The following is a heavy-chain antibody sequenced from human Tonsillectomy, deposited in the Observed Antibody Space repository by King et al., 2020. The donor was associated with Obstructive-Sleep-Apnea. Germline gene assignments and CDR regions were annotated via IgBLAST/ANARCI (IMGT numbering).Heavy chain of an antibody. CDR3: ARRGVAPDDALDI. CDR2: INPGDSDT. V-gene: IGHV5-51*01. CDR1: GYRSSRYW. D-gene: IGHD2-21*01. J-gene: IGHJ3*02. Sequence: VQLVESGAEVKKPGESLKISCKSSGYRSSRYWIAWVRQMPGKGLEWMGIINPGDSDTRYSPSFQGHVTISADKSISTAYLQWISLQASDTAMYFCARRGVAPDDALDIWGQGTMVTVSS.